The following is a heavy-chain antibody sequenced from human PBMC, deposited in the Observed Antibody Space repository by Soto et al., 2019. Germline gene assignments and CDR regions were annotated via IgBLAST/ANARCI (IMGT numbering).Heavy chain of an antibody. V-gene: IGHV4-4*02. D-gene: IGHD3-16*02. Sequence: QVQLQESGPGLVKPSGTLSLTCAVSGGSISSSNWWSWVRQPPGKGLEWIGEIYHSGSTNYNPSLKSRVTISVDKSKNQFSLKLSSVTAADTAVYYCARVLGIITFGGVIVIRTNWFDPWGQGTLVTVSS. CDR3: ARVLGIITFGGVIVIRTNWFDP. CDR2: IYHSGST. J-gene: IGHJ5*02. CDR1: GGSISSSNW.